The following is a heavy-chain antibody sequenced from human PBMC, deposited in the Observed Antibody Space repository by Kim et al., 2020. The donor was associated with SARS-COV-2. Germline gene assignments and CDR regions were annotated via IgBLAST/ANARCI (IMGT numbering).Heavy chain of an antibody. CDR1: GGSVSSGSYY. CDR3: ARDSLPPLPQTTYYYYG. Sequence: SETLSLTCTVSGGSVSSGSYYWSWIRQPPGKGLEWIGYIYYSGSTNYNPSLKSRVTISVDTSKNQFSLKLSSVTAADTAVYYCARDSLPPLPQTTYYYYG. V-gene: IGHV4-61*01. CDR2: IYYSGST. J-gene: IGHJ6*01.